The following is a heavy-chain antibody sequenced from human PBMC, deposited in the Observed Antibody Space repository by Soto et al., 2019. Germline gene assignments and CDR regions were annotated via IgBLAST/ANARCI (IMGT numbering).Heavy chain of an antibody. CDR2: IYYSGST. CDR3: ARVLSQPRDYGDYVPSYYFDY. CDR1: GGSISSGGYY. D-gene: IGHD4-17*01. V-gene: IGHV4-31*03. J-gene: IGHJ4*02. Sequence: PSETLSLTCTVSGGSISSGGYYWSWIRQHPGKGLEWIGYIYYSGSTYYNPSLKSRVTISVDTSKNQFSLKLSSVTAADTAVYYCARVLSQPRDYGDYVPSYYFDYWGQGTLVTVSS.